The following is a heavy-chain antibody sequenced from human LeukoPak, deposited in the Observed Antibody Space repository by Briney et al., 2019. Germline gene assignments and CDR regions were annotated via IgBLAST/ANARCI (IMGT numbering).Heavy chain of an antibody. D-gene: IGHD4-17*01. V-gene: IGHV1-2*04. Sequence: ASVKVSCKASGYTFTGYYMHWVRQAPGQGLEWMGWTNPNSGGTNYAQKFQGWVTMTRDTSISTAYMELSRLRSDDTAVYYCARAPSADYGDYDGGMDVWGQGTTVTVSS. CDR1: GYTFTGYY. CDR2: TNPNSGGT. CDR3: ARAPSADYGDYDGGMDV. J-gene: IGHJ6*02.